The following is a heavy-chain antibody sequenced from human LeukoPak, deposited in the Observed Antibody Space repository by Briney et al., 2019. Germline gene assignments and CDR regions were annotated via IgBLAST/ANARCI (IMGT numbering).Heavy chain of an antibody. Sequence: PSETLSLTCTVSGGSISRGDYYWSRIRQPPGKGLEWIGDIYYSGSTYYNPSLKSRVTISVDTSKNQFSLKLSSVTAADTAAYYCARVEYYDILTGPLHFDYWGQGTLVTVSS. CDR1: GGSISRGDYY. D-gene: IGHD3-9*01. CDR2: IYYSGST. CDR3: ARVEYYDILTGPLHFDY. V-gene: IGHV4-30-4*01. J-gene: IGHJ4*02.